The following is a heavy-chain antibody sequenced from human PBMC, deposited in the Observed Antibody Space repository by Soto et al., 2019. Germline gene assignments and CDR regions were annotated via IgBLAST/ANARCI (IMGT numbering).Heavy chain of an antibody. V-gene: IGHV3-48*02. CDR1: GFTFSSYS. J-gene: IGHJ4*02. Sequence: QPGGSLRLSCAASGFTFSSYSMNWVRQAPGKGLEWVSYISRTSTTIYYTDSVKGRFTISRDNAKNSLYLQMNSLRDEDTAVYYCARDSLLTTVTTLDYWGQGTLVTVSS. D-gene: IGHD4-17*01. CDR3: ARDSLLTTVTTLDY. CDR2: ISRTSTTI.